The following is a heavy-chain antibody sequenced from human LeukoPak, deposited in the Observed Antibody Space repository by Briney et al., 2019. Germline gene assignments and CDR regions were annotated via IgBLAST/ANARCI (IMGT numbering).Heavy chain of an antibody. Sequence: GESLKISCKGSGYRFNNYWIAWVRQTPGKGLEWMGSIYPGDSQTRYSPSFQGQVTISVDKSINTASLQWSSLKASDTAMYYCAREKMTTFTADAFDIWGQGTMVPVSS. CDR3: AREKMTTFTADAFDI. J-gene: IGHJ3*02. D-gene: IGHD5-24*01. CDR1: GYRFNNYW. V-gene: IGHV5-51*01. CDR2: IYPGDSQT.